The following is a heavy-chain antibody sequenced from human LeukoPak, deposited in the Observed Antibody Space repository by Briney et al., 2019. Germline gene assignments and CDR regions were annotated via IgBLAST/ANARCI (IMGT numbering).Heavy chain of an antibody. CDR1: GSSISSYY. CDR2: ISDSGST. CDR3: ARTRYSGGWFFDY. D-gene: IGHD6-19*01. Sequence: SETLSLTCTVSGSSISSYYWSWIRQPPGKGLEWTGYISDSGSTHYNPSLKGRLTISVDTSKNQFSLKLSSVTAADTAMYYCARTRYSGGWFFDYWGQGTLVTVSS. J-gene: IGHJ4*02. V-gene: IGHV4-59*01.